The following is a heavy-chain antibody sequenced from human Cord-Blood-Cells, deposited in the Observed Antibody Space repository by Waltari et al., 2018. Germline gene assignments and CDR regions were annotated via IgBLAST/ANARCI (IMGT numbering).Heavy chain of an antibody. J-gene: IGHJ4*02. Sequence: QVQLVESGGGVVQPGRSLRLSCAASGFTFSSYAMHWVRQAPDQGLEWVAVISYDGSNKYYADSVKGRFTISRDNSKNTLYLQMNSLRAEDTAVYYCARDRWGSGRGPYYFDYWGQGTLVTVSS. CDR3: ARDRWGSGRGPYYFDY. V-gene: IGHV3-30-3*01. CDR2: ISYDGSNK. D-gene: IGHD3-10*01. CDR1: GFTFSSYA.